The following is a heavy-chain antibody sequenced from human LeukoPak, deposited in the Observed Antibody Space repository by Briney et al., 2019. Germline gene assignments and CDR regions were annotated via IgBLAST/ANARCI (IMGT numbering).Heavy chain of an antibody. Sequence: SETLSLTCSVAGYSIGSGYYWGWVRQPPGKGLEWVGSFYHNGSTYYSPSLKSRVTISFDTSRNQFSLKLDSVTAADTAVYYCARTTAAMFWFDPWGQGTLVTVSS. CDR3: ARTTAAMFWFDP. CDR2: FYHNGST. D-gene: IGHD2-2*01. J-gene: IGHJ5*02. V-gene: IGHV4-38-2*02. CDR1: GYSIGSGYY.